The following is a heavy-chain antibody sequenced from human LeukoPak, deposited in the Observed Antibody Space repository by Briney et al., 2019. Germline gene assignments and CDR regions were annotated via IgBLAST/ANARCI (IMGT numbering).Heavy chain of an antibody. J-gene: IGHJ1*01. CDR3: ARGYDSSGYYQLLYFQH. Sequence: RASVKVSCKASGYTFTGYYMHWVRQAPGQGLEWMGWINPNSGGTNYAQKFQGRVTMTRDTSISTAYMELSRLRSDDTAVYYCARGYDSSGYYQLLYFQHWGQGTLVTVSS. D-gene: IGHD3-22*01. CDR1: GYTFTGYY. CDR2: INPNSGGT. V-gene: IGHV1-2*02.